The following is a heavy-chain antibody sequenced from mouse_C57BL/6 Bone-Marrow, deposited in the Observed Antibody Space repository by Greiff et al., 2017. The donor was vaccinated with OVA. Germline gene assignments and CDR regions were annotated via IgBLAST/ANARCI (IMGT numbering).Heavy chain of an antibody. Sequence: VQRVESGLGLVAPSQSLSITCTVSGFSLTSYGVDWVRQPPGKGLEWLGVIWGGGSTHYNSALMSSLSISKDNSKSQVFLKMNSLQTDDTAMYYCAKRFYYGSSYDWYFDGWGTGTTVTVSS. CDR2: IWGGGST. J-gene: IGHJ1*03. D-gene: IGHD1-1*01. CDR1: GFSLTSYG. V-gene: IGHV2-9*01. CDR3: AKRFYYGSSYDWYFDG.